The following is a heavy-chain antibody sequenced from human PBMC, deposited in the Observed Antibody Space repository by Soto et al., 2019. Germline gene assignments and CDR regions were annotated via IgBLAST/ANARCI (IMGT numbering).Heavy chain of an antibody. CDR1: GFTFSSYA. CDR3: ARHSSKTYYYYGMHV. D-gene: IGHD4-4*01. Sequence: GGSLRLSCAASGFTFSSYAMSWVRQAPGKGLEWVSAISGSGGSTYYADSVKGRFTISRDNSKNTLYLQMNSLRAEDTAVYYCARHSSKTYYYYGMHVWGQGTTVTVSS. CDR2: ISGSGGST. J-gene: IGHJ6*02. V-gene: IGHV3-23*01.